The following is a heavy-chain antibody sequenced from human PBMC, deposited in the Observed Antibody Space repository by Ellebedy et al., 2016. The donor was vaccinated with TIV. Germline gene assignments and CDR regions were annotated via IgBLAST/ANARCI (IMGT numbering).Heavy chain of an antibody. CDR1: GFTFSNYA. V-gene: IGHV3-23*01. D-gene: IGHD5-18*01. CDR2: ISGSGGST. CDR3: AKDRAVEMDTAMVYFDY. J-gene: IGHJ4*02. Sequence: GGSLRLXCAASGFTFSNYAMSWVRQAPGKGLEWVSTISGSGGSTYYADSVKGRFTISRDNSKNTLYLQMHSLRVEDTAVYYCAKDRAVEMDTAMVYFDYWGQGTLVTVSS.